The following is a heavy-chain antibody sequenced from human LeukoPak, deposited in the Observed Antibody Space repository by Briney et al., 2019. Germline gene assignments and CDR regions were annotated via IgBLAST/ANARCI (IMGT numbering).Heavy chain of an antibody. Sequence: PGGSVRLSCAASGFTFSTYWMHWVRPAPPKGLEWVSRINADGRSPNYADSVTGRFTISRDNAKNTLHLQMNSLRAEDTAVYYCALVGAARRIYWGQGTLVTVSS. CDR2: INADGRSP. J-gene: IGHJ4*02. D-gene: IGHD1-26*01. CDR1: GFTFSTYW. V-gene: IGHV3-74*01. CDR3: ALVGAARRIY.